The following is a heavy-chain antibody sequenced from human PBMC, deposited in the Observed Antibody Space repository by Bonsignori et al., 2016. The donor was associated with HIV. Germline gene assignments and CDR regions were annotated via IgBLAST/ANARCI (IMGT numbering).Heavy chain of an antibody. Sequence: WIRQPPGKGLEWVSYISSSGSTIYYADSVKGRFTISRDNAKNSLYLQMNSLRAEDTAVYYCARRPPTDDDAFDIWGQGTMVTVSS. CDR3: ARRPPTDDDAFDI. V-gene: IGHV3-48*03. CDR2: ISSSGSTI. J-gene: IGHJ3*02. D-gene: IGHD1-1*01.